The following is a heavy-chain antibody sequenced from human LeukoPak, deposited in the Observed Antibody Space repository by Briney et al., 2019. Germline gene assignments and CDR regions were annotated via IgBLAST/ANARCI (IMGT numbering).Heavy chain of an antibody. J-gene: IGHJ3*02. D-gene: IGHD2-21*02. CDR2: ISAYNGYT. CDR3: ARQGPLYCGGDCYAFDI. Sequence: ASVKVSCKASGGTFSSYAISWVRQAPGQGLEWMGWISAYNGYTNYAQKLQDRVTLTTDTSTSTAYMELRSLRSDDTAVYYCARQGPLYCGGDCYAFDIWGQGTMVTVSS. V-gene: IGHV1-18*01. CDR1: GGTFSSYA.